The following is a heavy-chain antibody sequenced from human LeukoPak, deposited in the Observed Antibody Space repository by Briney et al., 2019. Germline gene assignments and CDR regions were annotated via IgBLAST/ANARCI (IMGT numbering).Heavy chain of an antibody. Sequence: PGGSLRLSCAASGFTFDDYAMHWVRQAPGKGLEWVSGISWNSGSIGYADSVKGRFTISRDNAENSLYLQMNSLRAEDTALYYCAKGSWELLRGNWFDPWGQGTLVTVSS. J-gene: IGHJ5*02. V-gene: IGHV3-9*01. CDR3: AKGSWELLRGNWFDP. CDR2: ISWNSGSI. D-gene: IGHD1-26*01. CDR1: GFTFDDYA.